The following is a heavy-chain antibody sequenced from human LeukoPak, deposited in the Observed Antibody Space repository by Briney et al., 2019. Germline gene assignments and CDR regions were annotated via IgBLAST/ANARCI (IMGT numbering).Heavy chain of an antibody. V-gene: IGHV3-21*01. CDR2: ITASSSFK. Sequence: PGGSLRLSCAASGFTFSSYWMNWVRLAPGKGLEWVSSITASSSFKYYADSVKGRFTISRDNAKNSLYLQMNSLRAEDTAVYYCARAGLVWFGELRYFDYWGQGTLVTVSS. CDR1: GFTFSSYW. CDR3: ARAGLVWFGELRYFDY. J-gene: IGHJ4*02. D-gene: IGHD3-10*01.